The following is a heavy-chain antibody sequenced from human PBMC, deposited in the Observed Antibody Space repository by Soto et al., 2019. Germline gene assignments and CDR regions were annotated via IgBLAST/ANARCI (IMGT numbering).Heavy chain of an antibody. J-gene: IGHJ4*02. CDR1: SGSFKSGSYS. Sequence: PSETLSLTCTVSSGSFKSGSYSWSLIPQPPGQGLEWIGYVYHTGRTSYNPSLKSRVSISMDTSKNQFSLNLDSVTAADTAVYFCARDFAYFDSWGKGTMVTVSS. D-gene: IGHD3-3*01. CDR2: VYHTGRT. V-gene: IGHV4-61*01. CDR3: ARDFAYFDS.